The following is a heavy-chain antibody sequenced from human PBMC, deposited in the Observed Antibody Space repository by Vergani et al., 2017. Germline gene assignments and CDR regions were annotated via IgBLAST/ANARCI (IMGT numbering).Heavy chain of an antibody. Sequence: QVQLQESGPGLVKPSETLSLTCTVSGGSISNYYWSWIRQPPGKGLEWIGYIYYSGTTNYNPSLKSRVTMSVDTSKNQFSLKLRSVTAADTAVYFCARVMYRDEASTGYRLEGMDIWGQGTTVTISS. V-gene: IGHV4-59*01. J-gene: IGHJ6*02. D-gene: IGHD3-9*01. CDR3: ARVMYRDEASTGYRLEGMDI. CDR1: GGSISNYY. CDR2: IYYSGTT.